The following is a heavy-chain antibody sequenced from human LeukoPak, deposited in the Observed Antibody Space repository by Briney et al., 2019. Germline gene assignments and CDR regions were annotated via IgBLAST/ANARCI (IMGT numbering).Heavy chain of an antibody. CDR3: ASGEGMTTVTFFDY. V-gene: IGHV4-4*02. CDR2: IYHTGST. Sequence: SGTLSLTCAVSGGSISSTYWWNWVRPPPGKGLEWIGEIYHTGSTNYNPSLKSRVTISVDTSKNQFSLKVSSVTAADTAVYYCASGEGMTTVTFFDYWGQGTLVTVSS. D-gene: IGHD4-17*01. J-gene: IGHJ4*02. CDR1: GGSISSTYW.